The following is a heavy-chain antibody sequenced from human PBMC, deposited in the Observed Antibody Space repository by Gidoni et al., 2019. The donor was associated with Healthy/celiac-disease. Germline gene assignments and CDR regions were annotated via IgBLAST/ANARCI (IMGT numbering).Heavy chain of an antibody. CDR1: GYTFTSYD. J-gene: IGHJ6*02. D-gene: IGHD6-13*01. Sequence: QVQLVQSGAEVKKPAASVKVSCKASGYTFTSYDINWVRQATGQGLEWMGWMNPNSGNTGYAQKFQGRVTMTRNTSISTAYMELSSLRSEDTAVYYCAIRWYHSYYYGMDVWGQGTTVTVSS. V-gene: IGHV1-8*01. CDR2: MNPNSGNT. CDR3: AIRWYHSYYYGMDV.